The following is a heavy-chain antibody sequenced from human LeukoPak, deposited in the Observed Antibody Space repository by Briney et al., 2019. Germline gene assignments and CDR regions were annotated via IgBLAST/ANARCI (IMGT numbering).Heavy chain of an antibody. CDR3: ARDRSGSSSGYYDY. J-gene: IGHJ4*02. CDR2: IYRGEST. V-gene: IGHV3-53*01. Sequence: PGGSLRLSCAASGFTISSSYMSWVRQAPGKGLEWVSVIYRGESTYYTESVRGRFMISRDSSKNTLYLQMNSLRAEDTAVYYCARDRSGSSSGYYDYWGQGTLVTVSS. D-gene: IGHD3-22*01. CDR1: GFTISSSY.